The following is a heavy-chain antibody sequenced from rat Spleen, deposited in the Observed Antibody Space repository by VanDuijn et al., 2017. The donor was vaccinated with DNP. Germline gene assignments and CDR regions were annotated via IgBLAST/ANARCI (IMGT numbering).Heavy chain of an antibody. J-gene: IGHJ2*01. V-gene: IGHV4-2*01. CDR1: GFNFNDYW. Sequence: EVQLVESGGGLVQPGGSLKLSCVASGFNFNDYWMGWVRQAPGKGIEWIGEINKDNNTINYIPSLKDKFTISRDNAQNTLYLQMSKLGSEDTAIYYCARGDGLLDYWGQGVMVTVSS. CDR2: INKDNNTI. CDR3: ARGDGLLDY. D-gene: IGHD1-6*01.